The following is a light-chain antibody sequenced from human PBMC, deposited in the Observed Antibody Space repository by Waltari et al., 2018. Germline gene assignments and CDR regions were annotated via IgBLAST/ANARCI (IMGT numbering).Light chain of an antibody. CDR1: QRVSSNS. Sequence: EIVLTQSPGTLSLSPGERATLSHRASQRVSSNSLAWYQQKPGQAPRLLIHGAPSRATGIPDRFSGSGSGPDFNLTISRLEPEDFAVFCCHQYGRSPGTFGQGTKVEIK. J-gene: IGKJ1*01. CDR3: HQYGRSPGT. V-gene: IGKV3-20*01. CDR2: GAP.